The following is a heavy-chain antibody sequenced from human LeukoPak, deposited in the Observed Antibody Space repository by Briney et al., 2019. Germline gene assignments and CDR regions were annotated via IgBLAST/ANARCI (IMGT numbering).Heavy chain of an antibody. CDR3: ARDGRRSLDY. CDR2: ISAYNGNT. CDR1: GYTFTSYD. Sequence: GASVKVSCKASGYTFTSYDINWVRQATGQGLEWMGWISAYNGNTNYAQKLQGRVTMTTDTLTSTAYMELRSLRSDDTAVYYCARDGRRSLDYWGQGTLVTVSS. J-gene: IGHJ4*02. V-gene: IGHV1-18*01.